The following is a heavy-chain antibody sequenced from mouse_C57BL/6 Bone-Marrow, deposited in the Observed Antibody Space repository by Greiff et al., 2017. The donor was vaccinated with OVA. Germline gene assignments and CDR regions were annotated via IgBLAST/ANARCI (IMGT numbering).Heavy chain of an antibody. CDR2: ISDGGSYT. Sequence: EVKVVESGGGLVKPGGSLKLSCAASGFTFSSYAMSWVRQTPEKRLEWVATISDGGSYTYYPDNVKGRFTISRDNAKNTLYRQMSHLKSEDTAMYYCARENLSCPGYAMDYWGQGTSVTVSS. V-gene: IGHV5-4*01. J-gene: IGHJ4*01. D-gene: IGHD3-3*01. CDR3: ARENLSCPGYAMDY. CDR1: GFTFSSYA.